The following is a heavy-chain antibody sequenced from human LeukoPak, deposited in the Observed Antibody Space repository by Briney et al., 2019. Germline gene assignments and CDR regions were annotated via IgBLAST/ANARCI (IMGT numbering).Heavy chain of an antibody. D-gene: IGHD5-24*01. CDR3: ASERWSRRSYFDY. J-gene: IGHJ4*02. CDR1: GDSVSNSHYY. CDR2: IFHSGTT. Sequence: SETLSLTCSVSGDSVSNSHYYWAWIRQPTGKGLERIGTIFHSGTTYYSPSLTGRVTISVDTSMTQFSLRLSSLTAADTAVYYCASERWSRRSYFDYWGQGILVTVSS. V-gene: IGHV4-39*07.